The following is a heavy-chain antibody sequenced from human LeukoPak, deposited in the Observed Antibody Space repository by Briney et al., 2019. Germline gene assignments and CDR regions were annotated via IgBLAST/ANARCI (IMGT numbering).Heavy chain of an antibody. D-gene: IGHD2/OR15-2a*01. CDR1: GITLSNYG. CDR3: AKRGVVIRVILVGFHKEAYYFDS. Sequence: PGGSLRLSCAVSGITLSNYGMSWVRQAPGKGLEWVAGISDSGGRTNYADSVKGRFTIYRDNPKNTMCLQMNSLRAEDTAVYFCAKRGVVIRVILVGFHKEAYYFDSWGQGALVTVSS. CDR2: ISDSGGRT. V-gene: IGHV3-23*01. J-gene: IGHJ4*02.